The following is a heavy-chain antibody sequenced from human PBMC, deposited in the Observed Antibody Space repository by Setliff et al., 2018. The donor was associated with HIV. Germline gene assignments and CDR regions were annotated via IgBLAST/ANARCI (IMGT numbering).Heavy chain of an antibody. CDR2: INPSSGGA. D-gene: IGHD3-3*01. J-gene: IGHJ4*02. V-gene: IGHV1-46*01. CDR3: VRDRGDATIFSWGHYFDY. CDR1: GYTFTNYY. Sequence: ASVKVSCKASGYTFTNYYMHWVRQAPGQGLEWMGVINPSSGGAHYAQKFQGRVTMARDTSTTTVYMDLSSLTSEDTAVYFCVRDRGDATIFSWGHYFDYWGPGTLVTVSS.